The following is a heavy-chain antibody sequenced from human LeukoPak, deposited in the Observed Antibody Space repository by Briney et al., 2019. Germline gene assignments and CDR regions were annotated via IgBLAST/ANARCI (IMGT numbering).Heavy chain of an antibody. CDR2: IRYDGSNK. V-gene: IGHV3-30*02. CDR1: GFTFSSYG. Sequence: PGGSLRLSCAASGFTFSSYGMHWVRQAPGKGLEWVAFIRYDGSNKYYADSVKGRFTISRDNSKNTLYLQMNSLRAEDTAVYYCAKWSSVVVPAAIYYYYCYLDVWGKGTTVTVSS. J-gene: IGHJ6*03. CDR3: AKWSSVVVPAAIYYYYCYLDV. D-gene: IGHD2-2*01.